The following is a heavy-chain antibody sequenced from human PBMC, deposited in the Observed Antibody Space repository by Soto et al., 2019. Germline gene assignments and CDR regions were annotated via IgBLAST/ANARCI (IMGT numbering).Heavy chain of an antibody. J-gene: IGHJ4*02. Sequence: SETLSLTCTVSGGSISSYYWSWIRQPPGKGLEWIGYIYYSGSTNYNPSLKSRVTISVDTSKNQFSLKLSSVTAADTAVYYCARHGSSGWYYFDYWGQGTLVTV. CDR1: GGSISSYY. CDR2: IYYSGST. V-gene: IGHV4-59*08. D-gene: IGHD6-19*01. CDR3: ARHGSSGWYYFDY.